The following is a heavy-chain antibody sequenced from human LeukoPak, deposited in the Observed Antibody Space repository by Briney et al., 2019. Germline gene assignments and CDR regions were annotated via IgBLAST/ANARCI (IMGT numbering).Heavy chain of an antibody. CDR3: ARHKIWFGETREPFDP. Sequence: SETLSLTCAVSGVSISSNLWWTWVRQPPGKWLEWIAEIHHSGSINYNPSLKSRVTISVDTSKNQFSLKLSSVTAADTAVYYCARHKIWFGETREPFDPWGQGTLVTVSS. CDR2: IHHSGSI. CDR1: GVSISSNLW. D-gene: IGHD3-10*01. V-gene: IGHV4-4*02. J-gene: IGHJ5*02.